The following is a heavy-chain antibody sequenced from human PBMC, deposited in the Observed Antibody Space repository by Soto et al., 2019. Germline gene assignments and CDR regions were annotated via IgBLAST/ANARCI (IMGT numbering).Heavy chain of an antibody. CDR1: GGSISSGDYY. CDR2: IYYSGST. D-gene: IGHD3-22*01. J-gene: IGHJ1*01. CDR3: ARDRVESGYREYFQH. V-gene: IGHV4-30-4*01. Sequence: PSETLSLTCTVSGGSISSGDYYWSWIRQPPGKGLEWIGYIYYSGSTYYNPSLKSRVTISVDTSKNQFYLKLSSVTAADTAVYYCARDRVESGYREYFQHWGQGTLVTVSS.